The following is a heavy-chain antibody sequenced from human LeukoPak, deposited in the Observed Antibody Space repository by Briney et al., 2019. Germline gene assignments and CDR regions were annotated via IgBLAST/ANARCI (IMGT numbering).Heavy chain of an antibody. Sequence: SVKVSCKASGGTFSSYAISWVRQAPGQGLEWMGGIIPIFGTANYAQKFQGRVTITADESTSTAYMELSSLRSEDTAVYYCATYSGSYLFRYFDYWGQGTLVTVSS. V-gene: IGHV1-69*13. CDR1: GGTFSSYA. D-gene: IGHD1-26*01. CDR3: ATYSGSYLFRYFDY. J-gene: IGHJ4*02. CDR2: IIPIFGTA.